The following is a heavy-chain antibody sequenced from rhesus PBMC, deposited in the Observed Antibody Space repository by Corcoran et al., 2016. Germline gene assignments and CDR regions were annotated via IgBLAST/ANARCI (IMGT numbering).Heavy chain of an antibody. CDR1: GFTFGSYA. Sequence: QVQLVQSGAEVKKPGASVKVSCKASGFTFGSYAISWVRQAPGQEHEWMGVVFPLVGITNSAEKFQGRVTITADTSPSTAYMELSSLGSEDTAVYYCARTHVGVAAGHFDYWGQGVLVTVSS. CDR3: ARTHVGVAAGHFDY. CDR2: VFPLVGIT. V-gene: IGHV1-198*02. J-gene: IGHJ4*01. D-gene: IGHD6-13*01.